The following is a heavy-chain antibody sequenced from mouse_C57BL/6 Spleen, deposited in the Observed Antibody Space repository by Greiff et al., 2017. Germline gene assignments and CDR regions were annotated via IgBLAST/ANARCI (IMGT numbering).Heavy chain of an antibody. CDR2: ISDGGSYT. J-gene: IGHJ1*03. D-gene: IGHD1-1*01. CDR3: ARTIYYYGRNHWYFEV. V-gene: IGHV5-4*01. Sequence: EVQRVESGGGLVKPGGSLKLSCAASGFTFSSYAMSWVRQTPEKRLEWVATISDGGSYTYYPDNVKGRFTISRDNAKNNLYLQISHLKSEDTTMYYCARTIYYYGRNHWYFEVGGTGTTVTVSS. CDR1: GFTFSSYA.